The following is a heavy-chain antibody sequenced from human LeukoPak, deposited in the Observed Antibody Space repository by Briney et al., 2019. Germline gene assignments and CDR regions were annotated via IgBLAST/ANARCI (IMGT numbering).Heavy chain of an antibody. CDR1: GYTFTSYD. CDR3: AANWNDVEAFDI. J-gene: IGHJ3*02. Sequence: ASVKVSCKASGYTFTSYDINWVRQAPGQGLEWMGWINPNSGGTNYAQKFQGRVTMTRDTSISTAYMELSRLRSDDTAVYYCAANWNDVEAFDIWGQGTMVTVSS. D-gene: IGHD1-1*01. CDR2: INPNSGGT. V-gene: IGHV1-2*02.